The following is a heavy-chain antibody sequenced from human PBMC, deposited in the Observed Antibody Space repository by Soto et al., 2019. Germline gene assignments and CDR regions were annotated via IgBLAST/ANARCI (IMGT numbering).Heavy chain of an antibody. D-gene: IGHD3-22*01. CDR2: IWYDGSNK. Sequence: PXGSLRLSCASSVFTFNNYGMHCVRQAPGKGLEWVAVIWYDGSNKYYADSVKGRFTISRDNSKNTLYLQMNSLRAEDTAVYYCARHLNYNSSGLWGQGTLVSVSS. J-gene: IGHJ4*02. V-gene: IGHV3-33*01. CDR1: VFTFNNYG. CDR3: ARHLNYNSSGL.